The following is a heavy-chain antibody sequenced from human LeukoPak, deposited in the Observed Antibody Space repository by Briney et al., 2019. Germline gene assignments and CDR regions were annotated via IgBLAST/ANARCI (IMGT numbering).Heavy chain of an antibody. CDR1: GSTFSNYW. V-gene: IGHV3-7*01. D-gene: IGHD6-19*01. CDR3: VGGYGWIFDH. Sequence: GGSLRLSCAVSGSTFSNYWMNWVRQAPGKGLGWVANIKPDGSVKFYVDSVKGRFTISRDNAKNSLYLQMNSLRAEDTAVYYCVGGYGWIFDHWGQGTLVTVSS. J-gene: IGHJ4*02. CDR2: IKPDGSVK.